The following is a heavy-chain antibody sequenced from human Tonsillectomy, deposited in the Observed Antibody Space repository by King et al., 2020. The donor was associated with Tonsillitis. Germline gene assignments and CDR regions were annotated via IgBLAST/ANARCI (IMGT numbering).Heavy chain of an antibody. CDR1: GFSISSGYY. CDR2: ISHTGST. J-gene: IGHJ4*02. V-gene: IGHV4-38-2*02. Sequence: VQLQESGPGLMNPSETLSLTCSVSGFSISSGYYWGWIRQPPGKGLEWIGSISHTGSTHYNPSLKSRVSVSMDTPKNRFSLKLTSVTVADTAVYFCVSNAAMVPFFWGQGTLVTVSS. D-gene: IGHD5-18*01. CDR3: VSNAAMVPFF.